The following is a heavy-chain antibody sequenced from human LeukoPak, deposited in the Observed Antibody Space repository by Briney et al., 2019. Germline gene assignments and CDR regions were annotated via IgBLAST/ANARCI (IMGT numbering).Heavy chain of an antibody. Sequence: EESLKISCKGSGYSFTSYWIGWVRPMPGKGLEWMGIIYPGDSDTRYSPSFQGQVTISADKSISTAYLQWSSLKASDTAMYYCARYYYDFWSGNPWYFDYWGQGTLVTVSS. D-gene: IGHD3-3*01. CDR1: GYSFTSYW. CDR3: ARYYYDFWSGNPWYFDY. CDR2: IYPGDSDT. J-gene: IGHJ4*02. V-gene: IGHV5-51*01.